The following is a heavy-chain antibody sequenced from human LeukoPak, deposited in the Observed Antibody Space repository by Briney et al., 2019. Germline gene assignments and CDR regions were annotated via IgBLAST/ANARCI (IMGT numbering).Heavy chain of an antibody. Sequence: GGSLRLSCAASGFTFSNAWMSWVRQAPGKGLEWVGRIKSKTDGGTTAYAAPVKGRFTISRDDSKNTLYLQMNSLKTEDTAVYYCTTGSDIVVVPAAIDGDYWGQGTLVTVSS. CDR3: TTGSDIVVVPAAIDGDY. CDR2: IKSKTDGGTT. CDR1: GFTFSNAW. J-gene: IGHJ4*02. V-gene: IGHV3-15*01. D-gene: IGHD2-2*02.